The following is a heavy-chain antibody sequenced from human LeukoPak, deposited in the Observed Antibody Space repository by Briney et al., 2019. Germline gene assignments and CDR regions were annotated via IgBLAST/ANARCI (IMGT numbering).Heavy chain of an antibody. CDR2: IYTSGST. J-gene: IGHJ6*02. CDR1: GGSISSYY. D-gene: IGHD3-10*01. V-gene: IGHV4-4*07. CDR3: ARRVALYGSGPYYYYYYGMDV. Sequence: KPSETLSLTCTVSGGSISSYYWSWIRQPAGKGLDWIGRIYTSGSTNYNPSLKSRVTMSVDTSKNQFSLKLSSVTAADTAVYYCARRVALYGSGPYYYYYYGMDVWGQGTTVTVSS.